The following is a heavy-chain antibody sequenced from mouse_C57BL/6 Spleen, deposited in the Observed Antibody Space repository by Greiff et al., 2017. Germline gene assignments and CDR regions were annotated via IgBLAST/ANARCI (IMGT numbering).Heavy chain of an antibody. CDR2: IYSSDSET. J-gene: IGHJ3*01. CDR3: ARDGSGYRCAY. D-gene: IGHD1-1*01. CDR1: GYTFTSYW. Sequence: QVQLQQPGAELVRPGSSVKLSCKASGYTFTSYWMDWVKQRPGQGLEWIGNIYSSDSETHYNQKFKDKATLTVDKSSSTAYMQLSSLTSEDSAVYYCARDGSGYRCAYGGQGTLVTVSA. V-gene: IGHV1-61*01.